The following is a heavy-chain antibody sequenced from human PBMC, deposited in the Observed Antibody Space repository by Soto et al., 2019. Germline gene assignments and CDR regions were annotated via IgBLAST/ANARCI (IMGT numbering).Heavy chain of an antibody. J-gene: IGHJ6*02. V-gene: IGHV1-2*02. CDR1: GYTFTGYY. CDR3: AREAAYYDILTGYSIYYYGMDV. Sequence: ASVKVSCKASGYTFTGYYMHWVRQAPGQGLEWMGWINPNSGGTNYAQKFQGRVTMTRDTSISTAYMELSRLRSDDTAVYYCAREAAYYDILTGYSIYYYGMDVWGQRTTVTVSS. CDR2: INPNSGGT. D-gene: IGHD3-9*01.